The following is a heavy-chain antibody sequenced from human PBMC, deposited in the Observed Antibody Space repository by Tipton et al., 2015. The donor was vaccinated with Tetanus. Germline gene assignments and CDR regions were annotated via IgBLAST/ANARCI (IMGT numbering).Heavy chain of an antibody. J-gene: IGHJ4*02. CDR2: VTPYNGHK. V-gene: IGHV1-18*01. D-gene: IGHD2-15*01. CDR3: GRVLKFFFDGGPCDY. Sequence: QSGAEVKKPGASVKVSCTANGYSFTSYGINWVRQAPGQGLEWVGWVTPYNGHKDLPQKLQGRVTMTTDASLRTAYLELRSLRSDDPAVFFLGRVLKFFFDGGPCDYGVPGTVFTFSS. CDR1: GYSFTSYG.